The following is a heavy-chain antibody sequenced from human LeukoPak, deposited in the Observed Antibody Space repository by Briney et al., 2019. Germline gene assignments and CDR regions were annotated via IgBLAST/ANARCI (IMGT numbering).Heavy chain of an antibody. D-gene: IGHD6-6*01. CDR2: ITPNSGGT. V-gene: IGHV1-2*02. J-gene: IGHJ5*02. CDR1: GYTHTAYY. Sequence: ASVKVSCKASGYTHTAYYMLGVRHPTAQGLVERMGITPNSGGTNYAQNFQGRVTMNRDTSVSTAYMELSSLRSDDTAMYYCARSNIATRRGDNWFDPWGQGTLVTVSS. CDR3: ARSNIATRRGDNWFDP.